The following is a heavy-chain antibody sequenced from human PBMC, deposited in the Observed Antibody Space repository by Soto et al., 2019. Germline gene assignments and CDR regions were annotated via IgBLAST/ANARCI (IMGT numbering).Heavy chain of an antibody. V-gene: IGHV1-2*02. D-gene: IGHD3-10*01. CDR2: INPNSDDA. CDR1: GYSFTDYY. Sequence: ASVKVSCKASGYSFTDYYIHWVRQAPGQGLEWMGWINPNSDDADYPLKFQGRVTMTRDTSISTASLKVNSVTAADTAVYYCVRDRGTTLRMDVWGQGTTVTVSS. J-gene: IGHJ6*02. CDR3: VRDRGTTLRMDV.